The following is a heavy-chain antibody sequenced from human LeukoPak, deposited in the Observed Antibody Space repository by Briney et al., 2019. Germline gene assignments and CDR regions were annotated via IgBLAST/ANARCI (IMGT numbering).Heavy chain of an antibody. CDR2: ISSSSSYI. CDR3: ARDPPTVTSNLDY. J-gene: IGHJ4*02. CDR1: GFTFSSYS. D-gene: IGHD4-17*01. Sequence: GGSLRLSCVASGFTFSSYSMNWVRQAPGKGLEWVSSISSSSSYIYYADSVKGRFTISRDNAKNSLYLQMNSLRAEDTAVYYCARDPPTVTSNLDYWGQGTLVTVSS. V-gene: IGHV3-21*01.